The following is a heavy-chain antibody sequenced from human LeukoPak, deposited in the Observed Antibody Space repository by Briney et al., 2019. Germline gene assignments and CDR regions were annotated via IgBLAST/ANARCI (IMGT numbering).Heavy chain of an antibody. D-gene: IGHD3-10*01. V-gene: IGHV4-39*01. CDR3: ARFYYGSGSQNFDY. CDR1: GGSISSSSYY. CDR2: IYYSGST. J-gene: IGHJ4*02. Sequence: SETLSHTCTVSGGSISSSSYYWGWIRQPPGKGLEWIGSIYYSGSTYYNPSLKSRVTISVDTSKNQFSLKLSSVTAADTAVYYCARFYYGSGSQNFDYWGQGTLVTVSS.